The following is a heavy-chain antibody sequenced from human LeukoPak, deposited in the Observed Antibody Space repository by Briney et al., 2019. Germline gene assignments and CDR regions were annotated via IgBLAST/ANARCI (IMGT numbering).Heavy chain of an antibody. CDR2: INHSGST. Sequence: SETLYLTCAVYGGSFSGYYWSWIRQPPGKGLEWIGEINHSGSTNYNPSLKSRVTISVDTSKNQFSLKLSSVTATDTAVYYCARGGRLNYFDYWGQGTLVTVSS. J-gene: IGHJ4*02. V-gene: IGHV4-34*01. CDR3: ARGGRLNYFDY. CDR1: GGSFSGYY. D-gene: IGHD2-15*01.